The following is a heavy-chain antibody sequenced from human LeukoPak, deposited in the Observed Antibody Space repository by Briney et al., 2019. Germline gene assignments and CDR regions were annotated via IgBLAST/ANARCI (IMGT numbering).Heavy chain of an antibody. CDR1: GGTFSSYA. J-gene: IGHJ6*02. Sequence: RASVKVSCKASGGTFSSYAISWVRQAPGQGLEWMGWINPNSGGTNYAQKFQGRVTMTRDTSISTAYMELSRLRSDDTAVYYCARCPPYYDFWSGYSDYYYYGMDVWGQGTTVTVSS. V-gene: IGHV1-2*02. CDR3: ARCPPYYDFWSGYSDYYYYGMDV. D-gene: IGHD3-3*01. CDR2: INPNSGGT.